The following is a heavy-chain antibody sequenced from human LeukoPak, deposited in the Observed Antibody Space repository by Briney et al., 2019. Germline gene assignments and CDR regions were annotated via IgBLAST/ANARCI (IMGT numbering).Heavy chain of an antibody. D-gene: IGHD6-6*01. J-gene: IGHJ4*02. Sequence: KPSETLSLTCTVSGGSISSSSYYWGWIRQPPGKGLEWIGSIYYSGSTYYNPSLKSRVTISVDTSKNQFSLKLSSVTAADTAVYYCARGDNVKYSSSSVVDYWGQGTLVTVSS. CDR3: ARGDNVKYSSSSVVDY. CDR1: GGSISSSSYY. CDR2: IYYSGST. V-gene: IGHV4-39*07.